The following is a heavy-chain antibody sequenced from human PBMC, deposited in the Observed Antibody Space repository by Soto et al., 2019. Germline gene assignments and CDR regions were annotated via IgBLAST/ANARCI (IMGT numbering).Heavy chain of an antibody. CDR1: GYIFTNYA. J-gene: IGHJ4*02. CDR3: ARDIDVWTGYFFDN. V-gene: IGHV1-18*01. Sequence: QVQLVQSGAEVRKPGASVKVSCKASGYIFTNYAISWVRQAPGQGPEWMGWISGYNGDTNTHYSQKFQGRVTMTTDMSTTTAYMELRSLRSDDTAVYYCARDIDVWTGYFFDNWGQGTLVTVSS. CDR2: ISGYNGDTNT. D-gene: IGHD3-3*01.